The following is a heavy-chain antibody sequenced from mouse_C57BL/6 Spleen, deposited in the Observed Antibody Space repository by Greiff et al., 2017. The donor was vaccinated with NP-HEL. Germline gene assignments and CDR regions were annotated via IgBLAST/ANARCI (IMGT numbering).Heavy chain of an antibody. CDR3: ARNLLLRFYFDY. J-gene: IGHJ2*01. CDR2: IYPGDGDT. V-gene: IGHV1-80*01. D-gene: IGHD1-1*01. Sequence: VQLQQSGAELVKPGASVKISCKASGYAFSSYWMNWVKQRPGKGLEWIGQIYPGDGDTNYNGKFKGKATLTADKSSSTAYMQLSSLTSEDSAVYFCARNLLLRFYFDYWGQGTTLTVSS. CDR1: GYAFSSYW.